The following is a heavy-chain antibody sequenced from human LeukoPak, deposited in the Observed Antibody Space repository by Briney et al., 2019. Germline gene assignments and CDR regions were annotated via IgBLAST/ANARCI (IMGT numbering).Heavy chain of an antibody. D-gene: IGHD4/OR15-4a*01. Sequence: ASVKVSCKASGYTFTNYYIHWVRQAPGQGLEWMGIINPGGRSTSYAQKFQGRVTMTRDTSTSTVYMELSSLRSEDTAMYYCARGRRIVVLPGRGYFDLWGRGTLVTVSS. V-gene: IGHV1-46*01. CDR1: GYTFTNYY. CDR2: INPGGRST. J-gene: IGHJ2*01. CDR3: ARGRRIVVLPGRGYFDL.